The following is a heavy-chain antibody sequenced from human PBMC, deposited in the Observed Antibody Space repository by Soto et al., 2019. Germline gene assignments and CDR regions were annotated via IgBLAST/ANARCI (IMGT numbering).Heavy chain of an antibody. CDR1: GFTFSSYA. Sequence: PGGSLRLSCAASGFTFSSYAMHWVRQAPGKGLEWVAVISYDGSNKYYADSVKGRFTISRDNSKNTLYLQMNSLRAEDTAVYYCARPDSSSITMIVVATETTIDYWGQGTLVTVSS. D-gene: IGHD3-22*01. CDR3: ARPDSSSITMIVVATETTIDY. V-gene: IGHV3-30-3*01. CDR2: ISYDGSNK. J-gene: IGHJ4*02.